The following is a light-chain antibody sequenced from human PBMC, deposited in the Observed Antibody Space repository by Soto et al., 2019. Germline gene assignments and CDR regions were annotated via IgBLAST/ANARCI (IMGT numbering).Light chain of an antibody. CDR2: EGS. J-gene: IGLJ2*01. CDR1: SSDVGSHNL. CDR3: CAYVGFGTLVV. V-gene: IGLV2-23*03. Sequence: QSALTQPASVSGSPGQSITISCTGSSSDVGSHNLVSWYQQHPGKAPKFMIYEGSKRPSGISNRFSGSKSGNTASLTISGLQAEDEADYYCCAYVGFGTLVVFGGGTKLTVL.